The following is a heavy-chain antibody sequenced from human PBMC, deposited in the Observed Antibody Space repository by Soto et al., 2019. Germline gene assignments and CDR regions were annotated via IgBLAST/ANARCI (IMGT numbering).Heavy chain of an antibody. V-gene: IGHV3-15*07. D-gene: IGHD3-22*01. Sequence: EVPLVESGGGLVKPGGSLRLSCAASGFSFSNAWMNWVRQAPGKGLEWVGRIKRITDGGTTEFAAPVKGRFTISRDDSKNTLYLQMNSLKIEDTAVYYCTTRKITTNDYWGQGTLVTVSS. CDR2: IKRITDGGTT. CDR3: TTRKITTNDY. J-gene: IGHJ4*02. CDR1: GFSFSNAW.